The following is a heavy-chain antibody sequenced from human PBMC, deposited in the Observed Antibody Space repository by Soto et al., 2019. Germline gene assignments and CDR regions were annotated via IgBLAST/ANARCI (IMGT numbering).Heavy chain of an antibody. CDR2: LDGAGGST. Sequence: GGSLRLSCLASGFTFSDYAMTWVRHVPGRGLEWGASLDGAGGSTYYADSVRGRFTISRDNSQNTLFLQMKRLTVDDTAIYYCTAPRDEYGSGVSWFTYGMDIWGQGTTVTVSS. CDR1: GFTFSDYA. V-gene: IGHV3-23*01. J-gene: IGHJ6*02. CDR3: TAPRDEYGSGVSWFTYGMDI. D-gene: IGHD3-10*01.